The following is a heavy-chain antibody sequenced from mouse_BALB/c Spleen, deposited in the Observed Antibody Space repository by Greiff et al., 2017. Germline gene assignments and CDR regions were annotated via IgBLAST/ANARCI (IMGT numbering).Heavy chain of an antibody. V-gene: IGHV7-3*02. D-gene: IGHD2-2*01. CDR1: GFTFTDYY. Sequence: EVMLMESGGGLVQPGGSLRLSCATSGFTFTDYYMSWVRQPPGKALEWLGFISNKANGYTTEYSASVKGRFTISRDNSQSILYLQMNTLRAEDSATYYCARDKIGYDGDMDYWGQGTSVTVSS. CDR3: ARDKIGYDGDMDY. CDR2: ISNKANGYTT. J-gene: IGHJ4*01.